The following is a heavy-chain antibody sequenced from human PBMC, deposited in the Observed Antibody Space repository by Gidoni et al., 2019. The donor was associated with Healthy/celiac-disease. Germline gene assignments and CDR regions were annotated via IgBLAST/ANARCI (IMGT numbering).Heavy chain of an antibody. V-gene: IGHV4-59*01. CDR3: ARGGYSYGYDPLGWYFDL. J-gene: IGHJ2*01. CDR2: IYYSGST. D-gene: IGHD5-18*01. Sequence: QVQLQESGPGLVKPSETLSLTCTVSGGSISSYYWSWIRQPPGKGLEWIGYIYYSGSTNYNPPLKSRVTISVDTSKNQFSLKLSSVTAADTAVYYCARGGYSYGYDPLGWYFDLWGRGTLVTVSS. CDR1: GGSISSYY.